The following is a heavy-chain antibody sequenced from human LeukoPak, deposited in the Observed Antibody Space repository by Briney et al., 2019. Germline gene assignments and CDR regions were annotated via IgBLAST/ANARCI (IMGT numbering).Heavy chain of an antibody. CDR2: IYTSGST. V-gene: IGHV4-59*10. Sequence: SETLSLTCAVYGGSFSGYYWSWIRQPAGKGLEWIGRIYTSGSTNYNPSLKSRVTISVDTSKNQFSLKLSSVTAADTAVYYCARGGSLWFGEDYNWFDPWGQGTLVTVSS. D-gene: IGHD3-10*01. J-gene: IGHJ5*02. CDR1: GGSFSGYY. CDR3: ARGGSLWFGEDYNWFDP.